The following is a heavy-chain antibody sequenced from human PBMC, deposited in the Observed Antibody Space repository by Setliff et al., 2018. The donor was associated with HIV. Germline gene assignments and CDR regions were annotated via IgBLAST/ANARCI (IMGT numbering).Heavy chain of an antibody. D-gene: IGHD5-12*01. Sequence: SETLSLTCTVSGGSISSGSHYWSWIRQPAGKGLEWIGSIYSRGSPSYNPSLSSRLTISVDTSKSHVSLRLSSVTAADTGVYYCARHRDPPGTRWIFYYYYMDLWGGGTTVTVSS. J-gene: IGHJ6*03. CDR1: GGSISSGSHY. V-gene: IGHV4-39*01. CDR3: ARHRDPPGTRWIFYYYYMDL. CDR2: IYSRGSP.